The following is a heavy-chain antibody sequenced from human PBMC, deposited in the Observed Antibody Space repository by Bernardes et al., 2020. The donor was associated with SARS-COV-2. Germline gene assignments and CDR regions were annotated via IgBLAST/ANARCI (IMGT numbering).Heavy chain of an antibody. CDR2: IIPIFGTA. J-gene: IGHJ6*02. Sequence: SVKVSCKASGGTFSSYAISWVRQAPGQGLEWMGGIIPIFGTANYAQKFQGRVTITADESTSTAYMELSSLRSEDTAVYYCARAYWVKAAAVRLGYYYYGMDVWGQGTTVTVSS. V-gene: IGHV1-69*13. D-gene: IGHD6-13*01. CDR3: ARAYWVKAAAVRLGYYYYGMDV. CDR1: GGTFSSYA.